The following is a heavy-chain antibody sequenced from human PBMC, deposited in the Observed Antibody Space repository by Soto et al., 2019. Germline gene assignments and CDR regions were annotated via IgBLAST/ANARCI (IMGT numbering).Heavy chain of an antibody. D-gene: IGHD1-26*01. Sequence: GGSLRLSCVASGFTFSNFAMTWVRQPPGKGLEWVSVISDSGDTTFHADSVKGRFTISRDNSKKTVYLQMNSLRAEDTAVYYCAKAARATTLYNFDFWGQGTLVTVSS. CDR3: AKAARATTLYNFDF. CDR2: ISDSGDTT. J-gene: IGHJ4*01. V-gene: IGHV3-23*01. CDR1: GFTFSNFA.